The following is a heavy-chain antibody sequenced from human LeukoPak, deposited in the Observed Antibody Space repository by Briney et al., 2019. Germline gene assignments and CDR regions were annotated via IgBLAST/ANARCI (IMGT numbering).Heavy chain of an antibody. Sequence: GGSLRLSCAASGFTFSSYAMSWVRQAPGKGLEWVSAIGATDGITYYADSVKGRFTISRDNSKNTLYMQMNSLRAEDTAVYYCVKADSSGWYYYFDYWGQGILVTVSS. CDR2: IGATDGIT. D-gene: IGHD6-19*01. CDR1: GFTFSSYA. CDR3: VKADSSGWYYYFDY. V-gene: IGHV3-23*01. J-gene: IGHJ4*02.